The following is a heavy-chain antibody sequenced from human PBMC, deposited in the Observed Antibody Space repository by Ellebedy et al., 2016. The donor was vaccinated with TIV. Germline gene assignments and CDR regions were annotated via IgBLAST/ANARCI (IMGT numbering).Heavy chain of an antibody. CDR3: ARDRRGSGARTLTEFDY. CDR2: INPNSGGT. CDR1: GYTFTGYY. Sequence: ASVKVSXXASGYTFTGYYMHWVRQAPGQGLEWMGWINPNSGGTNYAQKFQGWVTMTRDTSISTAYMELSRLRSDDTAVYYCARDRRGSGARTLTEFDYWGQGTLVTVSS. J-gene: IGHJ4*02. V-gene: IGHV1-2*04. D-gene: IGHD1-14*01.